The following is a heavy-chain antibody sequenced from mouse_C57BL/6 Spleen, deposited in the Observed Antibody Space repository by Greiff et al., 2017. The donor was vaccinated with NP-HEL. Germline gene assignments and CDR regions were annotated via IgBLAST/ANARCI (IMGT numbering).Heavy chain of an antibody. CDR3: ARSGYYDYGWFAY. CDR2: IYPGSGNT. V-gene: IGHV1-76*01. D-gene: IGHD2-4*01. J-gene: IGHJ3*01. CDR1: GYTFTDYY. Sequence: VQRVESGAELVRPGASVKLSCKASGYTFTDYYINWVKQRPGQGLEWIARIYPGSGNTYYNEKFKGKATLTAEKSSSTAYMQLSSLTSEDSAVYFCARSGYYDYGWFAYWGQGTLVTVSA.